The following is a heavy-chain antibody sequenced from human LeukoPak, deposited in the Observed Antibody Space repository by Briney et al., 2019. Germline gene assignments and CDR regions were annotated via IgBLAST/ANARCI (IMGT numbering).Heavy chain of an antibody. CDR1: GGSISSYY. V-gene: IGHV4-59*08. CDR2: IYYSGST. CDR3: ARVVAATQNFDY. D-gene: IGHD2-15*01. Sequence: SETLSLTCTVSGGSISSYYWSWIRQPPGKGLEWIGYIYYSGSTNYNPSLKSRVTISVDTSKNQFSLRLSSMTAADTAVYYCARVVAATQNFDYWGQGTLVTVSS. J-gene: IGHJ4*02.